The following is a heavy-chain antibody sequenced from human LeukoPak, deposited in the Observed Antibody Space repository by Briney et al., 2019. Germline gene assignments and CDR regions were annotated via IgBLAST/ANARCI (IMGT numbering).Heavy chain of an antibody. CDR3: ARIYGSGTLSDY. CDR1: GGTFTSYA. D-gene: IGHD3-10*01. J-gene: IGHJ4*02. CDR2: IIPIFGTA. V-gene: IGHV1-69*01. Sequence: SVKVSCKASGGTFTSYAIRWVRQAPGQGLEWMGGIIPIFGTANYAQKFQGRVTITADESTSTAYMELSSLRSEDTAVYYCARIYGSGTLSDYWGQGTLVTVSS.